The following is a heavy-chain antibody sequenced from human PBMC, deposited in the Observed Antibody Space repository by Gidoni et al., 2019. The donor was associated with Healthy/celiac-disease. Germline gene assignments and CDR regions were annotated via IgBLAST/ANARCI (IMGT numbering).Heavy chain of an antibody. CDR3: ARDSGHYDSSGYPDY. CDR2: FNPSGGST. J-gene: IGHJ4*02. Sequence: LQLVQSGAEVKKPGASVKVSCKASGYTFTSYYMHWVRQAPGQGLEWMGIFNPSGGSTSYAQKFQGRVTMTRDTSTSTVYMELSSLRSEDTAVYYCARDSGHYDSSGYPDYWGQGTLVTVSS. CDR1: GYTFTSYY. V-gene: IGHV1-46*01. D-gene: IGHD3-22*01.